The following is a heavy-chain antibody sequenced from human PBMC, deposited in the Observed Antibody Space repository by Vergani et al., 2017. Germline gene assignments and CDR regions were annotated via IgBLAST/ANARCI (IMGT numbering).Heavy chain of an antibody. CDR2: IIPILGIA. Sequence: QVQLVQSGAEVKKPGSSVKVSCKASGGTFSSYTISWVRQAPGQGLEWMGRIIPILGIANYAQKFQGRVTITADKSTSTAYMELSSLRSEDTAVYYCARDGNWSDGDYFDYWGQGTLVTVSS. CDR3: ARDGNWSDGDYFDY. D-gene: IGHD1-20*01. J-gene: IGHJ4*02. V-gene: IGHV1-69*08. CDR1: GGTFSSYT.